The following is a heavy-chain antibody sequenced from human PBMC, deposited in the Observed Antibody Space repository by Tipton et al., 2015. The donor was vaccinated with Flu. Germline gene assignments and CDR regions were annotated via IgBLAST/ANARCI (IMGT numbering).Heavy chain of an antibody. CDR2: IYYTGST. Sequence: LRLSCTVSGASFIDDDYYWGWIRQPPGKGLEWIGSIYYTGSTFYNPSLRSRVTISLATSKNQFSLKLNSVTAADTSVYYCARLDGTVGTTTPIYWGQGTLVTVSS. J-gene: IGHJ4*02. CDR3: ARLDGTVGTTTPIY. CDR1: GASFIDDDYY. D-gene: IGHD1-26*01. V-gene: IGHV4-39*01.